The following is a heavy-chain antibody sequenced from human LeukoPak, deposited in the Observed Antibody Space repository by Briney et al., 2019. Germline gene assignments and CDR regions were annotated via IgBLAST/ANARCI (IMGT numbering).Heavy chain of an antibody. CDR2: ISTGGTT. CDR1: GFTVNSNY. J-gene: IGHJ3*02. D-gene: IGHD1-26*01. V-gene: IGHV3-53*01. CDR3: ARDGGGAYSLAFDI. Sequence: GGSLRLSCAASGFTVNSNYMSWVRQAPGKGLEWVSVISTGGTTYYADSVKGRFTISRDNSKNTLYLQMNNLRAEDTAVYYCARDGGGAYSLAFDIWGQGTLVTVSS.